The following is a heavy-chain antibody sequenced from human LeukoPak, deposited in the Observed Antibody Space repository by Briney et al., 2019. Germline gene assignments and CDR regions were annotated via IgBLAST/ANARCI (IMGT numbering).Heavy chain of an antibody. Sequence: GSLRLSCAASGFTLSSYEMNWVRQAPGKGLEGVSYISSSGSTIYYADSVKGRFTISRDTAKNSLYLQMNSLRAEDTAVYYCAELGITMIGGVWGKGTTVTISS. D-gene: IGHD3-10*02. J-gene: IGHJ6*04. V-gene: IGHV3-48*03. CDR1: GFTLSSYE. CDR2: ISSSGSTI. CDR3: AELGITMIGGV.